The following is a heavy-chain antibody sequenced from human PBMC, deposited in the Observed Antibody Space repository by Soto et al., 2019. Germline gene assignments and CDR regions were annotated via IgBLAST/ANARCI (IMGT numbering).Heavy chain of an antibody. V-gene: IGHV1-3*01. D-gene: IGHD5-18*01. Sequence: QVQLVQSGAEVKKPGASVKVSCKASGYTFTSYAMHWVRQAPGQRLEWMGWINAGNGNTKYSQKFQGRVTITRDTSASTAYMELSSLRSEDTAVYYCARDGGYSYGFAYWGQGTLVTVSS. J-gene: IGHJ4*02. CDR2: INAGNGNT. CDR1: GYTFTSYA. CDR3: ARDGGYSYGFAY.